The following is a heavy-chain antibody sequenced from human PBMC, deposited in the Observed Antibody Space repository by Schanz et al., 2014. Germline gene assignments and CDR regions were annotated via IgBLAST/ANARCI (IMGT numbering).Heavy chain of an antibody. CDR3: VSQTGSPNY. V-gene: IGHV3-48*04. Sequence: EVQLVESGGGLVQPGGSLRLSCAASGFGFSSYSMNWVRQAPGKGLEWVAYISSSSSTIHYADSVKGRFTISRDNAKRSLFLQMNSLRVEDTAVYFCVSQTGSPNYWGQGTLVTVSS. D-gene: IGHD6-13*01. CDR1: GFGFSSYS. CDR2: ISSSSSTI. J-gene: IGHJ4*02.